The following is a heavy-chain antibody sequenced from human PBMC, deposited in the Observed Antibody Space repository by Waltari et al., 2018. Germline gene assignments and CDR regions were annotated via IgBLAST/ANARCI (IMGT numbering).Heavy chain of an antibody. CDR1: GYSISSAYY. J-gene: IGHJ4*02. Sequence: QVQLQESGPGLVKPSETLSLTCAVSGYSISSAYYWGWIRQPPGTGLGWIGSMSHRGSTYYNPSLKSRVTISVYTSKSHFSLKLSCVTAADTAVYYCARDPNYLVFDYWGQGTLVTVSS. D-gene: IGHD1-7*01. V-gene: IGHV4-38-2*02. CDR2: MSHRGST. CDR3: ARDPNYLVFDY.